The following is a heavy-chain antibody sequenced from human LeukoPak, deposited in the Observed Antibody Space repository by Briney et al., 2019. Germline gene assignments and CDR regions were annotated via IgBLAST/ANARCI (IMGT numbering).Heavy chain of an antibody. D-gene: IGHD3-10*01. CDR1: GYTLTELS. V-gene: IGHV1-24*01. CDR2: FDPEDGET. J-gene: IGHJ3*02. Sequence: ASVKVSCKVSGYTLTELSMHWVRQAPGKGLEWMGGFDPEDGETIYAQKFQGRVTMTEDTSTDTAYMELSSLRSEDTAVYYCATHFSGDYGSGSYDAFDIWGQGTMVTVSS. CDR3: ATHFSGDYGSGSYDAFDI.